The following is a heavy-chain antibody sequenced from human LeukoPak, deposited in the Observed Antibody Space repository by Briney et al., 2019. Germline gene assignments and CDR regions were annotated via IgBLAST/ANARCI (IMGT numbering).Heavy chain of an antibody. V-gene: IGHV4-61*02. J-gene: IGHJ4*02. Sequence: PSQTLSLTCTVSGGSISSGDDYWSWIRQPAGKGLEWIGRIYSTGSTNYNPSLKSRVTMSVETSKNQFSLRLRSGTAAGTAVYYCTRQIASAVTAGFDFWGQGALVTVSS. D-gene: IGHD6-13*01. CDR3: TRQIASAVTAGFDF. CDR2: IYSTGST. CDR1: GGSISSGDDY.